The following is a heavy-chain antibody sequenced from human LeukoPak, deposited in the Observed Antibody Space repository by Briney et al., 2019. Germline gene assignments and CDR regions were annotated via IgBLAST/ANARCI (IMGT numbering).Heavy chain of an antibody. CDR2: INHSGST. CDR1: GFSFSASS. CDR3: ASRLPTYYDFWSGYSGWFDP. V-gene: IGHV4-34*01. Sequence: GSLRLSCAASGFSFSASSMSWIRQPPGKGLEWIGEINHSGSTNYNPSLKSRVTISVDTSKNQFSLKLSSVTAADTAVYYCASRLPTYYDFWSGYSGWFDPWGQGTLVTVSS. J-gene: IGHJ5*02. D-gene: IGHD3-3*01.